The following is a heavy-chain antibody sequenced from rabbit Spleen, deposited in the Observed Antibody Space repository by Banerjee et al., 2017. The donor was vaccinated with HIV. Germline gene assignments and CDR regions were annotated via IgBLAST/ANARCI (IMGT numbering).Heavy chain of an antibody. CDR3: VRDQAGYDGYGPYYFNL. D-gene: IGHD6-1*01. CDR2: INAVTGKA. CDR1: GFSFIYKCV. V-gene: IGHV1S47*01. Sequence: QERLVESGGGLVKPEGSLTLTCKASGFSFIYKCVMCWVRQAPGKGLEWIACINAVTGKAVYASWVNGRFTISRENTQNTVSLQLNSLTVADTATYFCVRDQAGYDGYGPYYFNLWGQGTLVTVS. J-gene: IGHJ4*01.